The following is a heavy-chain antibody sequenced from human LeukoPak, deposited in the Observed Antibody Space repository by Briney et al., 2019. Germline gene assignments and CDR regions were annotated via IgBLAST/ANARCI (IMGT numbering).Heavy chain of an antibody. J-gene: IGHJ6*02. CDR3: ARNNGMDV. CDR2: VNRDGSET. Sequence: PGGSLRLSCAASGFALSSHWMTWVRQVPGRGPEWVANVNRDGSETYYLDSVKGRFTISKDNAKNSLYLEMNSLRAEVTALYHCARNNGMDVWGQGTTVIVSS. V-gene: IGHV3-7*03. CDR1: GFALSSHW.